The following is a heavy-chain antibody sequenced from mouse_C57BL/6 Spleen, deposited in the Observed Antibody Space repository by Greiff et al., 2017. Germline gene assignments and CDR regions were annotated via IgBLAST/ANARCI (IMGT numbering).Heavy chain of an antibody. CDR1: GYTFTNYW. V-gene: IGHV1-63*01. CDR3: ARWDGNYDYYAMDY. D-gene: IGHD2-1*01. Sequence: QVQLKESGAELVRPGTSVKMSCKASGYTFTNYWIGWAKQRPGHGLEWIGDIYPGGGYTNYNEKFKGKATLTADKSSSTAYMQFSSLTSEDSAIYYCARWDGNYDYYAMDYWGQGTSVTVSS. CDR2: IYPGGGYT. J-gene: IGHJ4*01.